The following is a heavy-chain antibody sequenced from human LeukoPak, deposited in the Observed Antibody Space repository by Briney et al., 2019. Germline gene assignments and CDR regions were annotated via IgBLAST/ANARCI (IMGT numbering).Heavy chain of an antibody. J-gene: IGHJ6*02. CDR3: ARINGFLEWLPPSYYGMDV. CDR1: GGSISSSSYY. V-gene: IGHV4-39*01. CDR2: IYYSGST. Sequence: PSETLSLTCTVSGGSISSSSYYWGWIRQPPGKGLEWIGSIYYSGSTYYNPSLKSRVTISVDTSKNQFSLKLSSVTAADTAVYYCARINGFLEWLPPSYYGMDVWGQGTTVTVSS. D-gene: IGHD3-3*01.